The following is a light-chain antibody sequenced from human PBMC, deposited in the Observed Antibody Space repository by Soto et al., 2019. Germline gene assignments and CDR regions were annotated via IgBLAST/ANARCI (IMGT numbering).Light chain of an antibody. CDR1: QSTSSY. J-gene: IGKJ4*01. CDR2: QAS. V-gene: IGKV1-5*03. CDR3: QQYNSYPLP. Sequence: DIRITKCASTLFGSTGARVTITCRASQSTSSYLAWYQQKPGKAPKLLIYQASSLENGVPSRFSGSGSGTEFSLTISSLQPDDFATYYCQQYNSYPLPFGGGTKV.